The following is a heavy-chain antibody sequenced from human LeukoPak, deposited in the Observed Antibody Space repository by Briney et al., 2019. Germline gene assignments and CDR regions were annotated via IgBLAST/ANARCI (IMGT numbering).Heavy chain of an antibody. V-gene: IGHV4-30-4*08. Sequence: SETLSLTCTVSGGSISSGDYYWSWIRQPPGKGLEWIGYIYYSGSTYYDPSLKSRVTISVDTSKNQFSLKLSSVTAADTAVYYCARGVFWSGYRNFDYWGQGTLVTVSS. CDR3: ARGVFWSGYRNFDY. CDR1: GGSISSGDYY. D-gene: IGHD3-3*01. CDR2: IYYSGST. J-gene: IGHJ4*02.